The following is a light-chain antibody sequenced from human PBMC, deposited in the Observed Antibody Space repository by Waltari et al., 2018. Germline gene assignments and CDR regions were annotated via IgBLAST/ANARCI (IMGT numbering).Light chain of an antibody. CDR2: AAS. Sequence: DIQMTQTPSTLSASVGDRVTITCRASQGVNVYLAWYQQKPGKAPKLLIYAASTLQSVVSSRFSGSGSGTDFTLTINSLQPEDIATYYCQQFNASPRTFGQGTNVEIK. CDR1: QGVNVY. CDR3: QQFNASPRT. J-gene: IGKJ1*01. V-gene: IGKV1-9*01.